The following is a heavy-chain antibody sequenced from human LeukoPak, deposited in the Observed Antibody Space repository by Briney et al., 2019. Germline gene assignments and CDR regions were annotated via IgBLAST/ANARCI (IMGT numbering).Heavy chain of an antibody. J-gene: IGHJ4*02. CDR3: ARIGHEDYYFDY. V-gene: IGHV4-34*01. CDR2: INHSGNT. CDR1: GGSFSGYY. Sequence: NPSETLSLTCAVYGGSFSGYYWSWIRQPPGKGLEWIGEINHSGNTNYNPSLKSRVTISVDTSKNQFSLKLSSVTAADTAVYYCARIGHEDYYFDYWGQGTLVTVSS.